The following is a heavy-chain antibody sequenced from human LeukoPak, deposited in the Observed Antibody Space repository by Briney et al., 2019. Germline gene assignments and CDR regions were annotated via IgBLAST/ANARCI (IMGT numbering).Heavy chain of an antibody. D-gene: IGHD4-17*01. CDR2: VSKYTGNA. Sequence: ASVRVSCLASGYIFTDYYMHWVRQAPGQGLAWMGWVSKYTGNADYAPKFQGRVSMTTDTSTRTAYMELRSLRPDDTSVYFCAREDDRSFGAYDCWGQGTLVTVS. J-gene: IGHJ4*02. CDR3: AREDDRSFGAYDC. CDR1: GYIFTDYY. V-gene: IGHV1-18*04.